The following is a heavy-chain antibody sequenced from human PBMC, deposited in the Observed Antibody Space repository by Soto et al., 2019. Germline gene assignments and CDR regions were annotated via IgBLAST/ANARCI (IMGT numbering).Heavy chain of an antibody. D-gene: IGHD3-10*01. Sequence: KVSCKASGYTFTGYFMHWVRQAPGQGLEWMGWINPYSGGADYAQSFQGRVTMTRDTSISTVYMELSRLRFDDTAVYYCARVIRGAYYNSPLDTWGQGTVVTVSS. CDR1: GYTFTGYF. V-gene: IGHV1-2*02. CDR2: INPYSGGA. J-gene: IGHJ5*02. CDR3: ARVIRGAYYNSPLDT.